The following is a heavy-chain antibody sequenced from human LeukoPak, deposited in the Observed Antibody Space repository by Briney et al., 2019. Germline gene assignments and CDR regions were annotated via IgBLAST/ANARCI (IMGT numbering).Heavy chain of an antibody. V-gene: IGHV1-18*01. CDR2: ISAYNANT. Sequence: ASVKVSCKASGHTFTSYDINWVRQAPGQGLEWMGWISAYNANTNYAQKLQGRVTMTTDTSTTTAYMELRSLRSDDTAVYYCARDQGGYYDSGSYHDYWGQGTLVTVSS. CDR1: GHTFTSYD. CDR3: ARDQGGYYDSGSYHDY. D-gene: IGHD3-10*01. J-gene: IGHJ4*02.